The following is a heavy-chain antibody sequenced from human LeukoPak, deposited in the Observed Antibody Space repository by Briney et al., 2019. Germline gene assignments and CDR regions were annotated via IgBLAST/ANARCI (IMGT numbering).Heavy chain of an antibody. CDR1: GFTFSSYW. CDR3: AKDRVFELWFEEASPYYFDY. CDR2: IKQDGGEK. J-gene: IGHJ4*02. Sequence: GGSLRLSCAASGFTFSSYWMSWVRQAPGKGLEWVANIKQDGGEKYYVDSVKGRFTISRDNAKNSLYLQMNSLRAEDTAVYYCAKDRVFELWFEEASPYYFDYWGQGTLVTVSS. V-gene: IGHV3-7*01. D-gene: IGHD3-10*01.